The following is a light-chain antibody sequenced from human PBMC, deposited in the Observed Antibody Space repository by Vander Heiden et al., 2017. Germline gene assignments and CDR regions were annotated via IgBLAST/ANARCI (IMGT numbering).Light chain of an antibody. CDR2: DAS. J-gene: IGKJ3*01. CDR3: QQNDNLPLT. V-gene: IGKV1-33*01. CDR1: QDISNY. Sequence: DIQMTQSPSSLSASVGDRVTITCQASQDISNYLNWYQQKPGKAPKLLIYDASNLETGVPSRVSGSGSGTDFTFTISSLQPEDIATYYCQQNDNLPLTFGHGTKVDIK.